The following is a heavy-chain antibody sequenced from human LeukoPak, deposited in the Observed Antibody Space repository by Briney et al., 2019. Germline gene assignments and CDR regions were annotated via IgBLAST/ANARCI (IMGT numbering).Heavy chain of an antibody. V-gene: IGHV4-4*07. Sequence: PSETLSLTCTVSGGSISSYYWSWIRQPAGKGLEWIGRIYTSGSTNYNPSLKSRVTMSVDTSKNQSSLKLSSVTAADTAVYYCAREITGYSSGWYLNYWGQGTLVTVSS. CDR1: GGSISSYY. D-gene: IGHD6-19*01. CDR3: AREITGYSSGWYLNY. J-gene: IGHJ4*02. CDR2: IYTSGST.